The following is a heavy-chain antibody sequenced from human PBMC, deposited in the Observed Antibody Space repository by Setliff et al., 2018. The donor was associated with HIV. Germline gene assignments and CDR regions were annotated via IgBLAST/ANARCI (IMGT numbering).Heavy chain of an antibody. Sequence: ASVKVSCKASGYTFTSYAMHWVRQAPGQRLEWMGWINAGNGNTKYSQKFQGRVTITRDTSASTAYMELSSLRSEDTAVYYCARSRTEERLFAYWGQGTLVTVSS. D-gene: IGHD1-1*01. J-gene: IGHJ4*02. CDR1: GYTFTSYA. V-gene: IGHV1-3*01. CDR3: ARSRTEERLFAY. CDR2: INAGNGNT.